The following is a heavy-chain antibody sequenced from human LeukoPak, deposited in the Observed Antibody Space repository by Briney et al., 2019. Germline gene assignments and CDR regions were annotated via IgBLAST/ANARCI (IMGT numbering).Heavy chain of an antibody. J-gene: IGHJ6*02. V-gene: IGHV4-31*03. CDR3: ARGSGSNVDV. CDR1: GGSINSGVYY. Sequence: ISTVSGGSINSGVYYWAWIRQHPGKGLEWIGYMYYTGGTYYNPSLKSRATISVGTSKNQFSLKLSSVTAADTAVYYCARGSGSNVDVWGLGTTVSVSS. D-gene: IGHD6-25*01. CDR2: MYYTGGT.